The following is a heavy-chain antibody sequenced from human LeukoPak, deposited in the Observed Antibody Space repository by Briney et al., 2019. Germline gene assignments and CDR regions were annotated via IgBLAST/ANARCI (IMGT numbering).Heavy chain of an antibody. CDR1: GYTFTGYY. Sequence: GASVKVSCKASGYTFTGYYMHWVRQAPGQGLEGMGWINPNSGSTNYAQKFQRSVTMTRDTSISTAYMELSRLRSDDTAVYYCARVKMAGTTYKWFDLWGQGTLVTVSS. CDR3: ARVKMAGTTYKWFDL. J-gene: IGHJ5*02. CDR2: INPNSGST. V-gene: IGHV1-2*02. D-gene: IGHD1-7*01.